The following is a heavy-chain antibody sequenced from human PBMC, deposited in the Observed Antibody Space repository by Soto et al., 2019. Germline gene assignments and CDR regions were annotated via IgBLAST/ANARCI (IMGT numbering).Heavy chain of an antibody. V-gene: IGHV4-34*01. CDR3: ARGERDFCSGYWVWDY. Sequence: PSETLSLTCAVYGGSFSGYYGSWIRQPPGKGLEWIGEINHSGSTNYNPSLKSRVTISVDASKNKFSLKLSSVTAADTAVYYCARGERDFCSGYWVWDYWGQGTLVTVSS. CDR1: GGSFSGYY. J-gene: IGHJ4*02. D-gene: IGHD3-3*01. CDR2: INHSGST.